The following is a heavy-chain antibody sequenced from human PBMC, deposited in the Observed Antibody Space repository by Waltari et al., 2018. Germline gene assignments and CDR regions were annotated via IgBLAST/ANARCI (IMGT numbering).Heavy chain of an antibody. V-gene: IGHV3-23*01. Sequence: EVQLLESGGGLVQPGGSLRLSCAASGFTFSRYAMSWVSQAPGKGLEWVSAISGSGGSTYYADSVKGRFTISRDNSKNTLYLQMNSLRAEDTAVYYCAKDFDAYSSSWYIGYWGQGTLVTVSS. J-gene: IGHJ4*02. CDR1: GFTFSRYA. CDR3: AKDFDAYSSSWYIGY. CDR2: ISGSGGST. D-gene: IGHD6-13*01.